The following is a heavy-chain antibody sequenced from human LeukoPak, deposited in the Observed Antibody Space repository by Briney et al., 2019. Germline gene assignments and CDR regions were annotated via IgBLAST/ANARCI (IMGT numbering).Heavy chain of an antibody. D-gene: IGHD2-21*01. V-gene: IGHV3-23*01. J-gene: IGHJ4*02. Sequence: GGSLRLSCAASGFTFSSYSMNWVRQAPGKGLEWVSAISGSGGSTYYADSVKGRFTISRDNSKNTLYLQMNSLRAEDTAVYYCAKFLPTHIVVANYYFDYWGQGTLVTVSS. CDR1: GFTFSSYS. CDR3: AKFLPTHIVVANYYFDY. CDR2: ISGSGGST.